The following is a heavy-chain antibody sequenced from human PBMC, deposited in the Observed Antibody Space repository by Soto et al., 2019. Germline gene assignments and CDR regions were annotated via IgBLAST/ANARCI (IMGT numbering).Heavy chain of an antibody. CDR3: AAGENSGSYYYYGMDV. V-gene: IGHV1-8*01. J-gene: IGHJ6*02. CDR2: MNPNSGNT. Sequence: ASVKVSCKASGYTFTSYDINWVRQATGQGLEWMGWMNPNSGNTGYAQKFQGRVTMTRNTSINTAYMELSSLRSEDTAVYYCAAGENSGSYYYYGMDVWGQGTTVTVSS. CDR1: GYTFTSYD. D-gene: IGHD1-26*01.